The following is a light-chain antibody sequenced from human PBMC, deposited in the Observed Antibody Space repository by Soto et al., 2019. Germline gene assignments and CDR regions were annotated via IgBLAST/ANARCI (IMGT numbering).Light chain of an antibody. CDR1: PSVSTN. CDR2: GSS. Sequence: EIVMTQSPATLSVSPGERATLSCRASPSVSTNLAWYQHKPGQAPRLLIYGSSTRATDVPARFSGSGSETEFTLTISSLQSEDVAVYYCQQHYSITRTFGQGTKLEIK. V-gene: IGKV3-15*01. CDR3: QQHYSITRT. J-gene: IGKJ2*01.